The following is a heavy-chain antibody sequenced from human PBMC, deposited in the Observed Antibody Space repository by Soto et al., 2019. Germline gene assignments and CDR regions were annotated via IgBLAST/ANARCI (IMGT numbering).Heavy chain of an antibody. V-gene: IGHV3-49*03. CDR2: MRSKVYGGAT. CDR3: SRVLGDGYKYGPSDY. D-gene: IGHD5-12*01. CDR1: GVKICDYA. J-gene: IGHJ4*02. Sequence: GSLRLSCTTSGVKICDYAFNFFRHSPFKCFEWVGFMRSKVYGGATEFAASVEGRFRMSRDDFRGIAYLEMNSLKTEDTGVYYCSRVLGDGYKYGPSDYWGQGTLVTVSS.